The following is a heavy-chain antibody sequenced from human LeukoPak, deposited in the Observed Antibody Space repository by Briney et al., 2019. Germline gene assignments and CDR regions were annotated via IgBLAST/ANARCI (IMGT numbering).Heavy chain of an antibody. Sequence: GVSLRLSCAASGFTFSSYSMNWVRQAPGKGLEWVSSISSSSSYIYYADSVKGRFTVSRDNAKNSLYLQMNSLRAEDTAVYYCARDKDTAMVGDLIDYWGQGTLVTVSS. CDR2: ISSSSSYI. CDR3: ARDKDTAMVGDLIDY. CDR1: GFTFSSYS. D-gene: IGHD5-18*01. J-gene: IGHJ4*02. V-gene: IGHV3-21*01.